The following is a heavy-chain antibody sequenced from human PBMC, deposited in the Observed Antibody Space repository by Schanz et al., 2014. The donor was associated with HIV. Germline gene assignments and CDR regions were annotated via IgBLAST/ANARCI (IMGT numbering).Heavy chain of an antibody. V-gene: IGHV1-69*06. CDR1: GYSFSSYG. D-gene: IGHD2-21*02. J-gene: IGHJ4*02. CDR3: ARTYTGDWSTGAD. Sequence: QVHLVQSGAEVKKSGASVKVSCKASGYSFSSYGLSWVRQAPGQGLEWMGGITPILGTANYAQKFQGRVTITADKSTSTVYMDLSSLRSEDTAVYYCARTYTGDWSTGADWGQGTLVTVSS. CDR2: ITPILGTA.